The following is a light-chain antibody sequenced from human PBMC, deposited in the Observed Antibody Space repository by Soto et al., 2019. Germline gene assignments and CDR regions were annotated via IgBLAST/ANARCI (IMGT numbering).Light chain of an antibody. CDR2: KAS. V-gene: IGKV1-5*03. CDR1: QSISSW. J-gene: IGKJ1*01. Sequence: DIQMTQSPSTLSASVGDRVTITCRASQSISSWLAWYQQRPGEAPKLLIYKASNLDSGVPSRFSGSGSETDFTLTISSLQPDDFASYYCQQYSVYSWTFGQGTKVEIK. CDR3: QQYSVYSWT.